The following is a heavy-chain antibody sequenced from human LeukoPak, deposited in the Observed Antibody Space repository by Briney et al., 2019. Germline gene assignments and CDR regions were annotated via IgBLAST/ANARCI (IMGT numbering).Heavy chain of an antibody. J-gene: IGHJ2*01. CDR1: GGSINSSSYY. V-gene: IGHV4-39*07. Sequence: SESLSLTCTVSGGSINSSSYYWGWVRQPPGKGLEWIGSMYYRGSTNYNPSLKSRVTISVDTSKNQFSLKLSSVTAADTAVYYCATFLGGDWYFDLWGRGTLVTVSS. D-gene: IGHD2/OR15-2a*01. CDR2: MYYRGST. CDR3: ATFLGGDWYFDL.